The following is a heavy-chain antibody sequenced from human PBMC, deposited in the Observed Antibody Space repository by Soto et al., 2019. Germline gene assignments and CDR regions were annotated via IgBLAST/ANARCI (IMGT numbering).Heavy chain of an antibody. Sequence: GESLKISCKGSGYSFTSYWSGWVRQMPGKGLEWMGIIYPGDSDTRYSPSFQGQVTISADKSISTAYLQWSSLKASDTAMYYCATPARYGEGKTTAAFDIWGQGTMVTVSS. V-gene: IGHV5-51*01. CDR2: IYPGDSDT. D-gene: IGHD4-17*01. J-gene: IGHJ3*02. CDR3: ATPARYGEGKTTAAFDI. CDR1: GYSFTSYW.